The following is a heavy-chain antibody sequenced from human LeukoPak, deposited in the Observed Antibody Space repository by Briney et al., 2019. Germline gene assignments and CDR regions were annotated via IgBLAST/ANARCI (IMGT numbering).Heavy chain of an antibody. CDR2: IYYSGST. V-gene: IGHV4-59*12. J-gene: IGHJ5*02. CDR1: GGSFSSYY. Sequence: PSETLSLTCAVYGGSFSSYYWSWIRQPPGKGLEWIGYIYYSGSTNYNPSLKSRVTISVDTSKNQFSLKLSSVTAADTAVYYCARAGPYSGSYFGHLRWFDPWGQGTLVTVSS. CDR3: ARAGPYSGSYFGHLRWFDP. D-gene: IGHD1-26*01.